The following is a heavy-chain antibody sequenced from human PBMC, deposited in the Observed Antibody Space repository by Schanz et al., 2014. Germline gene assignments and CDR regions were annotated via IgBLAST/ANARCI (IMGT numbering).Heavy chain of an antibody. V-gene: IGHV4-61*02. CDR1: GGSISSGSYY. Sequence: QLQESGSGLMKPSQTLSLTCAVSGGSISSGSYYWNWIRQPAGKGLEWVGRVFPNGITNYNPSLKSRVTISLDTSKNQFSLTLTSLTAADTAVYYCARDTTWRLDLWGRGTLVTVSS. D-gene: IGHD1-1*01. CDR2: VFPNGIT. CDR3: ARDTTWRLDL. J-gene: IGHJ2*01.